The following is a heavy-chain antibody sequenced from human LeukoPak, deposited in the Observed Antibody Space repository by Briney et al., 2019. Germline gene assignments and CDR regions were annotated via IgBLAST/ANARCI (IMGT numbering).Heavy chain of an antibody. V-gene: IGHV3-23*01. CDR2: ISGSGGGT. CDR1: GFTFSSYA. D-gene: IGHD3-16*01. Sequence: GGSLRLSCAASGFTFSSYAMHWARQAPGKGLEWVSAISGSGGGTYYADSVKGRFTISRDNSKNTLYLQMNSLRAEDTAVYYCAKVGDLPVGYWGQGTLVTVSS. CDR3: AKVGDLPVGY. J-gene: IGHJ4*02.